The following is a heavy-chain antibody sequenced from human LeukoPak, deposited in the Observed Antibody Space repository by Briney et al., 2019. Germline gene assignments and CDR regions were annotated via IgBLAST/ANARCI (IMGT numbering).Heavy chain of an antibody. CDR3: ARARPSYCSSTSCYGWFDP. J-gene: IGHJ5*02. CDR2: INPNSGGT. CDR1: GYTFTGYY. Sequence: GASVKVSCKASGYTFTGYYMHWVRQAPGQGLEWMGWINPNSGGTNYAQKFQGGVTMTRDTSISTAYMELSRLRSDDTAVYYCARARPSYCSSTSCYGWFDPWGQGTLVTVSS. V-gene: IGHV1-2*02. D-gene: IGHD2-2*01.